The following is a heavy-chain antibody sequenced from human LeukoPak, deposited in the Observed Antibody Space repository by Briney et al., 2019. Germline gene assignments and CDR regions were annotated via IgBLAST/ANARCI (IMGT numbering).Heavy chain of an antibody. V-gene: IGHV4-59*08. CDR1: GGSISSYY. J-gene: IGHJ4*02. D-gene: IGHD1-26*01. CDR3: ARHSSSYYDFDY. CDR2: IHYSGST. Sequence: PSETLCLTCTVSGGSISSYYWSWIRQPPGKGLEWIGYIHYSGSTNYNPSLKSRVTISVDTSKNQFSLKLSSVTAADTAVYYCARHSSSYYDFDYWGQGTLVTVSS.